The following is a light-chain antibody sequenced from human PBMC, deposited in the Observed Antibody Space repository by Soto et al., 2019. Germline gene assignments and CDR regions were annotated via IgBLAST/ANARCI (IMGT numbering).Light chain of an antibody. CDR3: QSYDDSLGGFYV. CDR1: SSNIGAEYG. J-gene: IGLJ1*01. Sequence: QSVLTRPPSVSRAPGQRVTISCTGSSSNIGAEYGIRWYQHLPGTAPKLLIYGVNSRPSGVPDRFSGSKSGSSASLAIAGLQAEDEADYYCQSYDDSLGGFYVFGTGTKVTVL. CDR2: GVN. V-gene: IGLV1-40*01.